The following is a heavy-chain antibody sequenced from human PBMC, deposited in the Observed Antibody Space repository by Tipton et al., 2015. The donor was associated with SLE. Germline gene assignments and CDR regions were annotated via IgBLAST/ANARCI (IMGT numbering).Heavy chain of an antibody. J-gene: IGHJ4*02. CDR1: GGSISSSSYY. D-gene: IGHD4-17*01. CDR2: IYYSGST. Sequence: TLSLTCTVSGGSISSSSYYWGWIRQPPGKGLEWIGSIYYSGSTYYNPSLKSRVTISVDTSKNQFSLKLSSVTAADTAVYYCARDVGYGDYGRSPFLDYWGQGTLVTVSS. CDR3: ARDVGYGDYGRSPFLDY. V-gene: IGHV4-39*07.